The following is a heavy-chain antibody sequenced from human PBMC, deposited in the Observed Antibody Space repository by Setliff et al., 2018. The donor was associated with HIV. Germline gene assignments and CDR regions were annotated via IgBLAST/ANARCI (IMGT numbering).Heavy chain of an antibody. CDR2: IYFTGSS. Sequence: SETLSLTCSVSGDSFSTSSYFWGWVRQSPGKGLEWIGSIYFTGSSDNNPSLKSRVTLSVDTSKHQFSLKLSSVTAADTAVYYCARVQMAYAAFDVWGQGTMVTVSS. CDR3: ARVQMAYAAFDV. J-gene: IGHJ3*01. D-gene: IGHD4-17*01. V-gene: IGHV4-61*05. CDR1: GDSFSTSSYF.